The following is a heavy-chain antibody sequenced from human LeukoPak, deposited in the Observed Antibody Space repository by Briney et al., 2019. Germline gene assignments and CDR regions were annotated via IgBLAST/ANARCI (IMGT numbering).Heavy chain of an antibody. CDR1: GFTFSSYA. V-gene: IGHV3-23*01. CDR3: AKTYSSGWYLDY. D-gene: IGHD6-19*01. CDR2: ISGTGRTT. J-gene: IGHJ4*02. Sequence: GGSLRLSCAASGFTFSSYAVTWVRQAPGKGLEWVSAISGTGRTTYYTDSVKGRFTISRDNSKNTLFPQMNSLRAEDTALYYCAKTYSSGWYLDYWGQGTLVTVSS.